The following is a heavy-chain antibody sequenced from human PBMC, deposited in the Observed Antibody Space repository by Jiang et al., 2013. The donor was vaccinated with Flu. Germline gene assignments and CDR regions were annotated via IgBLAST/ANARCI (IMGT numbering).Heavy chain of an antibody. CDR1: GFTFSTHA. J-gene: IGHJ5*02. CDR2: IFASGYT. V-gene: IGHV3-21*06. Sequence: RLSCVASGFTFSTHAMNWVRQAPGKGLEWVSSIFASGYTYYADSVKGRFTISRDDAKNSVFLHMGSLRAEDTGVYYCARDPDTSSWTSAFDPWGQGTLVTVSS. D-gene: IGHD6-13*01. CDR3: ARDPDTSSWTSAFDP.